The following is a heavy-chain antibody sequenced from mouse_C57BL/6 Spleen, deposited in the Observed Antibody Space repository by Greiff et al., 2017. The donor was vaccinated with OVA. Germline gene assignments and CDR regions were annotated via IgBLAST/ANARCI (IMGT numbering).Heavy chain of an antibody. J-gene: IGHJ4*01. CDR2: IYPGSGST. CDR1: GYTFTSYW. D-gene: IGHD2-1*01. V-gene: IGHV1-55*01. Sequence: QVQLQQPGAELVKPGASVKMSCKASGYTFTSYWITWVKQRPGQGLEWIGDIYPGSGSTNYTEKFKSKATLTVATSSSTAYMQLSSLTAEDSAVYCCARGGNYASYYYAMDYWGQGTSVTVSS. CDR3: ARGGNYASYYYAMDY.